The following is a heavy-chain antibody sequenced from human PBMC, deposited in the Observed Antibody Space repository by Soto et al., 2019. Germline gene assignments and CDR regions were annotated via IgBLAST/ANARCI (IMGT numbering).Heavy chain of an antibody. CDR1: GYTFTSYG. CDR2: ISAYNGNT. CDR3: ARDRGVRFLEWLTPDYYYYGMDV. V-gene: IGHV1-18*01. Sequence: QVQLVQSGAEVKKPGASVKVSCKASGYTFTSYGISWVRQAPGQGLEWMGWISAYNGNTNYAQKLQGRVAMTTDTSTSTAYMELRSLRSDDTAVYYCARDRGVRFLEWLTPDYYYYGMDVWGQGTTVTVSS. D-gene: IGHD3-3*01. J-gene: IGHJ6*02.